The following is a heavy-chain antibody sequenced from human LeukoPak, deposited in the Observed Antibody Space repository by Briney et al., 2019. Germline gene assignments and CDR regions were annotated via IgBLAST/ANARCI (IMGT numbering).Heavy chain of an antibody. CDR3: ARGFEVALDY. V-gene: IGHV4-59*01. CDR1: GDSISSYY. D-gene: IGHD3-16*01. CDR2: IYYSGST. Sequence: SSETLSLTCTVSGDSISSYYWSWIRQPPGKGLEWIGYIYYSGSTNYNPSLKSRVTISVDTSKNQFPLKLSSVTAAVTAVYYCARGFEVALDYWGQGTLVTVSS. J-gene: IGHJ4*02.